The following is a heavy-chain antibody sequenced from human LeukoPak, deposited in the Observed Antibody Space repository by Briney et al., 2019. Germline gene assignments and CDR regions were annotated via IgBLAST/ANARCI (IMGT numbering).Heavy chain of an antibody. CDR3: AKTMGNIDLDY. J-gene: IGHJ4*02. D-gene: IGHD1/OR15-1a*01. V-gene: IGHV4-39*07. CDR1: GDSIRSTNYY. CDR2: IYHSGST. Sequence: PSETLSLTYTVSGDSIRSTNYYWGCIRQPPGKGLEWIGNIYHSGSTDYNPSLKSRVTISVDTSKNQFSLKLSSVTAADTAVYYCAKTMGNIDLDYWGQGTLVTVSS.